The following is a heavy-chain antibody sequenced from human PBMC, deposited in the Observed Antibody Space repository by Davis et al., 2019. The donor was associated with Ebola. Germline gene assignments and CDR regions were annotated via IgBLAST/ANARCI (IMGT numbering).Heavy chain of an antibody. V-gene: IGHV1-2*06. J-gene: IGHJ4*02. CDR1: GYTFTAYH. D-gene: IGHD2-2*01. Sequence: GESLKISCKGSGYTFTAYHMHWVRQAPGQGLEWMGRMNPHSGGTNYAQTFQGRVTMISDTSISTAYMELSRLTYDDTAVYYCARLCSSSCPNDYWGQGTLVTVSS. CDR2: MNPHSGGT. CDR3: ARLCSSSCPNDY.